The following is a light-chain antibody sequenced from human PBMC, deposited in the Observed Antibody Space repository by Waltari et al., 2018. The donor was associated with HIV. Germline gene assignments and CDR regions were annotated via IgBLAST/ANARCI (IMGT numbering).Light chain of an antibody. CDR1: SANIGNT. V-gene: IGLV1-47*01. CDR3: AAWDDILSGWV. J-gene: IGLJ3*02. CDR2: RDN. Sequence: QSVLTQPPSASGAPGQRVTISCSGSSANIGNTVSWYQQLPGTAPKVLIYRDNQRPSGVPDRFSGSRSGTSASRDVSGLRSEDEANYICAAWDDILSGWVFGGGTKLTVL.